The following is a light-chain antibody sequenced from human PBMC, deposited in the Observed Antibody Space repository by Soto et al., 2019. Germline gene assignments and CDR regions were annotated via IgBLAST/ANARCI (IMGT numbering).Light chain of an antibody. CDR2: EVS. CDR1: SSHVGGYNY. CDR3: SSYTSSYIYV. V-gene: IGLV2-14*01. Sequence: QSVRTQASSVSGSPGQSITISCTASSSHVGGYNYVSRYQQYPGKAPSLMIYEVSNRPSGVSDRFSGYKSGNTASLTISGLQAEAEADYYCSSYTSSYIYVFGTGTKVTVL. J-gene: IGLJ1*01.